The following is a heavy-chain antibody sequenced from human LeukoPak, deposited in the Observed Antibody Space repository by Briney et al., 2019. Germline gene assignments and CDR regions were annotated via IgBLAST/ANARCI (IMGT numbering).Heavy chain of an antibody. D-gene: IGHD6-13*01. CDR3: ARGDSSTGWWFDP. Sequence: PGGSLRLSCAASGFTFSYNWMSWVRQAAGKGLEWAANINPDGSTKLYVGSGRGRFTISRDNAKNSLYLDMNSLRVDDTAVYYCARGDSSTGWWFDPWGQGARVTVSS. V-gene: IGHV3-7*01. CDR2: INPDGSTK. CDR1: GFTFSYNW. J-gene: IGHJ5*02.